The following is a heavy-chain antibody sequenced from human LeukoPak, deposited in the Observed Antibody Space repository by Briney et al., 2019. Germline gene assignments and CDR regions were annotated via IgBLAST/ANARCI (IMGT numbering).Heavy chain of an antibody. V-gene: IGHV5-51*01. CDR1: GYIFTTYW. Sequence: GESLKISCKGSGYIFTTYWIAWVRQMPGKGLEWMGIIYPGDSDTRYSPSSQGKVTISADKSISTAYLQWSSLKAWDTAMYYCARLVTSYFDYWGQGTLVTVSS. CDR3: ARLVTSYFDY. J-gene: IGHJ4*02. CDR2: IYPGDSDT. D-gene: IGHD4-11*01.